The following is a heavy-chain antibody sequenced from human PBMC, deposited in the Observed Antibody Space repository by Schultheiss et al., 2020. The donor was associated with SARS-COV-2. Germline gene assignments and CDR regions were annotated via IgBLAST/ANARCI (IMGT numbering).Heavy chain of an antibody. CDR2: SRIKAKSYST. CDR3: ARDSGSRDISAFDL. J-gene: IGHJ3*01. Sequence: GGSLRLSCVASGFSLSDYYMDWVRQAPGKGLEWVGRSRIKAKSYSTEYTASVKGRFTISRDDSKNSMYLQMNSLIIEDTAVYYCARDSGSRDISAFDLWGQGTMVTVSS. CDR1: GFSLSDYY. V-gene: IGHV3-72*01. D-gene: IGHD3-3*02.